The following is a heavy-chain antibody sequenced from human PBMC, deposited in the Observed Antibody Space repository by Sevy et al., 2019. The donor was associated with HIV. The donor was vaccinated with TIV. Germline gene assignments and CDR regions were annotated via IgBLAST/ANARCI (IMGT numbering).Heavy chain of an antibody. V-gene: IGHV1-2*02. CDR1: GYTFTGYY. J-gene: IGHJ6*02. Sequence: ASVKVSCKASGYTFTGYYMHWVRQAPGQGLEWMGWINPNSGGTNYAQKFQGRVTMTRDTSISTAYMELSRLRSDDTAVYYCARELGGVVVVAAAATRASYGMDVWGQRTTVTVSS. CDR3: ARELGGVVVVAAAATRASYGMDV. CDR2: INPNSGGT. D-gene: IGHD2-15*01.